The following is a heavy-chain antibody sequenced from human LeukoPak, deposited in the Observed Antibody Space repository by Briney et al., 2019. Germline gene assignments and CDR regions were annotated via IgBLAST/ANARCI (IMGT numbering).Heavy chain of an antibody. CDR3: AREGYSYGYGY. V-gene: IGHV1-46*01. Sequence: ASVKVSCKASGYTFTSYYMHWVRQAPGQGLEWMGIINPSGGSTTYAQRFQGRITTTRDMSTSTVYMEVSSLRSEDSAVYYCAREGYSYGYGYWGQGTLVTVSS. D-gene: IGHD5-18*01. J-gene: IGHJ4*02. CDR2: INPSGGST. CDR1: GYTFTSYY.